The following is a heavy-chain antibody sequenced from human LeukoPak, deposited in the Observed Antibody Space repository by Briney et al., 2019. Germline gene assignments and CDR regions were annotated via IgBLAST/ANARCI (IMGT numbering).Heavy chain of an antibody. D-gene: IGHD3-9*01. V-gene: IGHV3-23*01. CDR3: ASEYYDILTGNRGMDV. J-gene: IGHJ6*02. CDR2: ISGSGGST. CDR1: GFTFSSYG. Sequence: GGSLRLSCAASGFTFSSYGMHWVRQAPGKGLEWVSAISGSGGSTYYADSVKGRFTISRDNSKNTLYLQMNSLRAEDTAVYYCASEYYDILTGNRGMDVWGQGTTVTVSS.